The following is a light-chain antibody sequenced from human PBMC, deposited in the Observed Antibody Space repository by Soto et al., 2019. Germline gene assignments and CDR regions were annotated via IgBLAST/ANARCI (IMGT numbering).Light chain of an antibody. J-gene: IGKJ3*01. Sequence: DIQMTQNPSSLSASVGDRVTITCQASQNISNYLNWYQQKPGKAPKLLIYDASNLETGVPSRFSGSGSGTEFTLTISSLQSEDFAVYYCQQYNNWPSFGPGSKVDVK. CDR2: DAS. CDR3: QQYNNWPS. V-gene: IGKV1-33*01. CDR1: QNISNY.